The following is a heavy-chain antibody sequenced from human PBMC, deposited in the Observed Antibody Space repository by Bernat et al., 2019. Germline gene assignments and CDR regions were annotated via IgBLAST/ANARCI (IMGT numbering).Heavy chain of an antibody. D-gene: IGHD6-13*01. V-gene: IGHV4-59*08. Sequence: QVQLQESGPGLVKPSETLSLTCTVSGGSISSYYWSWIRQPPGKGLEWIGYIYYSGSTNYNPSLKSRVTISVDTSKNQFSLKLSSVTAADTAVYYCARQEGSSWYLGGNVWFDPWGQGTLVTVSS. CDR2: IYYSGST. CDR1: GGSISSYY. J-gene: IGHJ5*02. CDR3: ARQEGSSWYLGGNVWFDP.